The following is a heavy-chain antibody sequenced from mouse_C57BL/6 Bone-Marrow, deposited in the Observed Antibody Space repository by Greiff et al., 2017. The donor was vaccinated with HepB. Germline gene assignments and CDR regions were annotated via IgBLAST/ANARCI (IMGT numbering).Heavy chain of an antibody. J-gene: IGHJ1*03. V-gene: IGHV1-53*01. CDR2: INPSNGGT. CDR1: GYTFTSYW. CDR3: ARCLITTVVATRYFDV. D-gene: IGHD1-1*01. Sequence: QVQLQQPGTELVKPGASAKLSCKASGYTFTSYWMHWVKQRPGQGLEWIGNINPSNGGTNYNEKFKSKATLTVDKSSSTAYMQLSSLTSEDSAVYYCARCLITTVVATRYFDVWGTGTTVTVSS.